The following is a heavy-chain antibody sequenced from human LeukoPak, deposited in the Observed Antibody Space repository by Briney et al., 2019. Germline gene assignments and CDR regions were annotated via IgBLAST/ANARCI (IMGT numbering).Heavy chain of an antibody. CDR1: GYTFTGYY. J-gene: IGHJ5*02. CDR3: AREQYYYDSSGYPESNWFDP. Sequence: GASVNVSCKASGYTFTGYYMHWVRQAPGQGLEWMGWINPNSGGTNYAQKFQGRVTMTRDTSISTAYMELSRLRSDDTAVYYCAREQYYYDSSGYPESNWFDPWGQGTLVTVSS. D-gene: IGHD3-22*01. CDR2: INPNSGGT. V-gene: IGHV1-2*02.